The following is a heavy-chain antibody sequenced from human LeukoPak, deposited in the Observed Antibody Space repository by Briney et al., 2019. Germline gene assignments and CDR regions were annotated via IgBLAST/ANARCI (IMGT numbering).Heavy chain of an antibody. J-gene: IGHJ4*02. V-gene: IGHV3-30*02. CDR1: GFTFSSYG. CDR3: AKSHDYGDYEIGGIVDY. CDR2: IRYDGSNK. Sequence: GGSLRLSCAASGFTFSSYGMHRVRQAPGKGLEGAAFIRYDGSNKYYADSVKGRFTISRDNSKNTLYLQMNSLRAEDTAVYYCAKSHDYGDYEIGGIVDYWGQGTLVTVSS. D-gene: IGHD4-17*01.